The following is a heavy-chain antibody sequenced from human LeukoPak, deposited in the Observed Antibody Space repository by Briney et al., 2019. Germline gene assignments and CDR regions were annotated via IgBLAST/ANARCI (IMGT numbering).Heavy chain of an antibody. CDR3: ARENVTGYSSSPKGDYYYYGMDV. J-gene: IGHJ6*02. Sequence: PSETLSLTCAVYGGSFSGYYWSWIRQPPGKGLEWIGEINHSGSTNYNPSHKSRVTISVDTSKNQFSLKLSSVTAADTAVYYCARENVTGYSSSPKGDYYYYGMDVWGQGTTVTVSS. CDR1: GGSFSGYY. V-gene: IGHV4-34*01. CDR2: INHSGST. D-gene: IGHD6-13*01.